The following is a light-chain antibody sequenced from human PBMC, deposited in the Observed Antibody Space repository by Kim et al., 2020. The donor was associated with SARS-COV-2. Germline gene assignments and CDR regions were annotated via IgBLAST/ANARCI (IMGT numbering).Light chain of an antibody. CDR3: QQYNGYPIT. CDR1: QCINNY. J-gene: IGKJ5*01. V-gene: IGKV1-16*02. Sequence: AFVGDRVTITWRASQCINNYLALFQQKPGKAPKSLIYGAFSLQSGVPSKFSGSASGTDFTLTISSLQPEDSATYFCQQYNGYPITFGQGTRLEIK. CDR2: GAF.